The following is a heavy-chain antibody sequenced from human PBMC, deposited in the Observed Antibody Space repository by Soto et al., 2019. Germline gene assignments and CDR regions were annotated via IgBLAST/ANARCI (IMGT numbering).Heavy chain of an antibody. D-gene: IGHD3-22*01. Sequence: QVQLVQSGAEVKKPGASVKVSCKASGYTFTSYGISWVRQAPGQGLEWMGWISAYNGNTNYAQKLQGRVTMTTDTSTSTAYMELRSLRSDDTAVYYCAGEGYSSGYYYWATYFDYWGQGTLVTVSS. V-gene: IGHV1-18*01. CDR1: GYTFTSYG. J-gene: IGHJ4*02. CDR3: AGEGYSSGYYYWATYFDY. CDR2: ISAYNGNT.